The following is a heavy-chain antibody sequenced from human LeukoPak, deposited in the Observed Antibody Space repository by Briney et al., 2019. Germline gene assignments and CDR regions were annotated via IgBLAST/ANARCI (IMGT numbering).Heavy chain of an antibody. CDR3: AAIFDDSVDY. Sequence: PGGSLRLSCAASGFTFSSYSMNWVRQAPGKGLEWVSYISSSSSTIYYADSVKGRFTISRDNAKNSLYLQMNSLRAEDTAVYYCAAIFDDSVDYWGQGTLVTVSS. D-gene: IGHD3-22*01. CDR1: GFTFSSYS. V-gene: IGHV3-48*01. CDR2: ISSSSSTI. J-gene: IGHJ4*02.